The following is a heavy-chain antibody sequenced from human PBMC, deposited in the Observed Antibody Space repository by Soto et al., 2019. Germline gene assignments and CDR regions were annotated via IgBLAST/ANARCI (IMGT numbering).Heavy chain of an antibody. D-gene: IGHD2-15*01. CDR3: ARDKGSVEGWFDP. CDR2: INHSGST. J-gene: IGHJ5*02. Sequence: QVQLQQWGAGLLKPSETLSLTCAVYGGSFSGYYWSWIRQPPGKGLELIGEINHSGSTNYNPSLKSRVTVSVDTSKNQFSLKLSSVAAADTAVYYCARDKGSVEGWFDPWGQGTLVTVSS. V-gene: IGHV4-34*01. CDR1: GGSFSGYY.